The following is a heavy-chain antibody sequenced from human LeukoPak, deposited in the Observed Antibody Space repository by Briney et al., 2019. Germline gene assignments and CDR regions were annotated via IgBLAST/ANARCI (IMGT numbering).Heavy chain of an antibody. J-gene: IGHJ5*02. CDR2: IIPIIGIA. V-gene: IGHV1-69*04. Sequence: PEASLKLSCTASGCTFSSYAMSWVRQAPGKGLEWMARIIPIIGIANYAQTLQGRVTITTDKSTNTAYMQLNSLRSEDTAVYYCAGADYDILTCHNNWFDPWGQGTLVTVSS. D-gene: IGHD3-9*01. CDR3: AGADYDILTCHNNWFDP. CDR1: GCTFSSYA.